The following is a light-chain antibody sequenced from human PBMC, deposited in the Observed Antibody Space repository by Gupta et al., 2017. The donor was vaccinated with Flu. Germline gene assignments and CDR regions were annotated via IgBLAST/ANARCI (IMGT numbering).Light chain of an antibody. V-gene: IGLV3-19*01. CDR2: GNN. Sequence: SSELPPHPAVSVALGPPVRITCQGDSLRSYYASWYNQKQGQAPILVIYGNNNRPSGIPDRFSGASAGNTASLTSTGAQAEDEADYYCNSRDSSGNHPVFGGGTKLTVV. CDR3: NSRDSSGNHPV. CDR1: SLRSYY. J-gene: IGLJ2*01.